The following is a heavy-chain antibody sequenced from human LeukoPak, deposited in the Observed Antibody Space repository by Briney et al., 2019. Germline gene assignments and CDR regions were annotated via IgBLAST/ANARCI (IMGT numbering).Heavy chain of an antibody. CDR1: GFTVSNNY. CDR2: IHSGGNT. J-gene: IGHJ5*02. Sequence: GGSLRLSCAASGFTVSNNYMSWVRQAPGKGLEWVSTIHSGGNTYYADSVKGRFTISRDNSKNTLYLQMNSLRVEDTAVYYCARANSATIPGADPWGQGTLVTVSS. CDR3: ARANSATIPGADP. D-gene: IGHD1-26*01. V-gene: IGHV3-53*01.